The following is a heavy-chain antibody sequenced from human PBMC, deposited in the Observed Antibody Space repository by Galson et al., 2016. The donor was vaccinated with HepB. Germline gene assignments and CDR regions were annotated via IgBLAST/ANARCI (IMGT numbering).Heavy chain of an antibody. Sequence: SLRLSCAASGFKFDDYGMSWVRQAPGKGLEWVSGINWNGGSTGYVDSVKGRFTISRDNAKSSLYLQMNSLSAEDTALYYCARATPYYDILTGYYNYYFDYWGQGTLVTVSS. J-gene: IGHJ4*02. CDR1: GFKFDDYG. V-gene: IGHV3-20*04. D-gene: IGHD3-9*01. CDR3: ARATPYYDILTGYYNYYFDY. CDR2: INWNGGST.